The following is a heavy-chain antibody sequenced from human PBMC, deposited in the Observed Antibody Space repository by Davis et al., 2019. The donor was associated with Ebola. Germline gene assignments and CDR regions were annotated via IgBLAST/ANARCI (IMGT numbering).Heavy chain of an antibody. CDR3: ARDGTSPYCTGGVCYSSFYGMDV. D-gene: IGHD2-8*02. CDR2: IYTSGST. J-gene: IGHJ6*02. V-gene: IGHV4-4*07. Sequence: PGGSLRLSCTVSGGSISSYYWSWIRQRAGKGLEWIGRIYTSGSTNYNPSLKSRVTMSVDTSKNQFSLKLSSVTAADTAVYYCARDGTSPYCTGGVCYSSFYGMDVWGQGTTVTVSS. CDR1: GGSISSYY.